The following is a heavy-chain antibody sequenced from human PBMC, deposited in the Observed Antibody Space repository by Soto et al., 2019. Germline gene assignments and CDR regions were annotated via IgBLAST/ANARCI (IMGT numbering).Heavy chain of an antibody. Sequence: GGSLRLSCAASGFTFSTYELNWVRQAPGRGLEWISYISVSGNIIKYADSVKGRFTISRDNAENSLHLHMSSLRVDDTAVYFCVRDIMRASAAASLGYWGQGTQVTVSS. J-gene: IGHJ4*02. V-gene: IGHV3-48*03. CDR3: VRDIMRASAAASLGY. D-gene: IGHD6-13*01. CDR1: GFTFSTYE. CDR2: ISVSGNII.